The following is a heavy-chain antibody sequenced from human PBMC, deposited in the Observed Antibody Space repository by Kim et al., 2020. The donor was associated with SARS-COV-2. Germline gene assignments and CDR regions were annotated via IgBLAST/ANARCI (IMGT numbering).Heavy chain of an antibody. D-gene: IGHD6-13*01. CDR2: ISSSSSYT. Sequence: GGSLRLSCAASGFTFSDYYMSWIRQAPGKGLEWVSYISSSSSYTNYADSVKGRFTISRDNAKNSLYLQMNSLRAEDTAVYYCARHRIAAAGFEFDYWGQGTLVTVSS. V-gene: IGHV3-11*06. CDR1: GFTFSDYY. CDR3: ARHRIAAAGFEFDY. J-gene: IGHJ4*02.